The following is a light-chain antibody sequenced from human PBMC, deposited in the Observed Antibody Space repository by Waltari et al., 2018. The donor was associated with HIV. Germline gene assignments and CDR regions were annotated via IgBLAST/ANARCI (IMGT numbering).Light chain of an antibody. V-gene: IGKV2-28*01. CDR2: LVS. J-gene: IGKJ1*01. Sequence: DIVMTLYLLNLPVTPGASPSISCSPSQSLLSTNGNTYFAWYLQKPGQSPQLLISLVSNRASGVPDRFSGSGSGTDFTLTISRVEAEDVGVYYCMQGLQTPWTFGQGTKVEIK. CDR1: QSLLSTNGNTY. CDR3: MQGLQTPWT.